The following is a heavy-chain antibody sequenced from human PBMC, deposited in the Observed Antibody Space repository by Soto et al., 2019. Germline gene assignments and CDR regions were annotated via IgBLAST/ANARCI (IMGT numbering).Heavy chain of an antibody. D-gene: IGHD2-2*01. Sequence: GASLKISCKGSGDSFTSYWNSWLRQMPGKGLVWMGRIDHSDSYTNYSPSFQGHVTISADKSISTAYLQWSSLKASDTAMYYCSRHSVYFSSTSCPPMEFWAQGSTVAVSS. V-gene: IGHV5-10-1*01. CDR2: IDHSDSYT. J-gene: IGHJ6*02. CDR3: SRHSVYFSSTSCPPMEF. CDR1: GDSFTSYW.